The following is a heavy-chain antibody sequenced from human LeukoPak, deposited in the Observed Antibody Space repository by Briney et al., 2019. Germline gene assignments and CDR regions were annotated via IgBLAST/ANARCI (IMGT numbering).Heavy chain of an antibody. Sequence: PSETLSLTCTVSGGSMNNYHWSWIRQPPGKGLEWIGYIYSSGSTNYNPSLKSRATISVDTSKKQFSLKLSSVTAADTAVYYCARDPNYGGILYYFDYWGQGTLVTVSS. V-gene: IGHV4-59*01. D-gene: IGHD4-23*01. CDR1: GGSMNNYH. CDR2: IYSSGST. J-gene: IGHJ4*02. CDR3: ARDPNYGGILYYFDY.